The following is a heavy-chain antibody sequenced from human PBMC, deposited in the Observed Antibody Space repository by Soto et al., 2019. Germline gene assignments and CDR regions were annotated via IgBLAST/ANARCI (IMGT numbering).Heavy chain of an antibody. CDR2: IYYSGST. V-gene: IGHV4-59*08. CDR1: GGSISSYY. CDR3: ARHNYGSGSTDFDY. Sequence: SETLSLTCTVSGGSISSYYWSWIRQPPGKGLEWIGYIYYSGSTNYNPPLKSRVTISVDTSKNEFSLKLNSMTAADTAVSYFARHNYGSGSTDFDYWGQGTLVTVSS. D-gene: IGHD3-10*01. J-gene: IGHJ4*02.